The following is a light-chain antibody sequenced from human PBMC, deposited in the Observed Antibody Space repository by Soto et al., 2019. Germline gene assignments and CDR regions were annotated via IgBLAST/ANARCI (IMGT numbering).Light chain of an antibody. CDR2: YSS. V-gene: IGKV1-39*01. CDR1: QIINNY. CDR3: QQTYSAPFT. Sequence: DPQMTQSPASLSASVGDRVTITCRASQIINNYVNWYQQKPGKAPRLLIHYSSNLESGVPSRFSGSGFGTDFTLTISTLQPEDFATYYCQQTYSAPFTFGPGTRVDIK. J-gene: IGKJ3*01.